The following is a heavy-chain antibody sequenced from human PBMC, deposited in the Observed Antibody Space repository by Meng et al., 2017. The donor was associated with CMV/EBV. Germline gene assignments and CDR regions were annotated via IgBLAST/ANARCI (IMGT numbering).Heavy chain of an antibody. J-gene: IGHJ4*02. V-gene: IGHV4-61*01. CDR3: ARTYYYGSGSWD. Sequence: SETLSLTCTVSGGSASSGSYYWSWIRQPPGKGLEWIGYIYYSGSTNYNPSLKSRVTISVDTSKNKFSLKLSSVTAADTAVYYCARTYYYGSGSWDWGQGTLVTVSS. CDR1: GGSASSGSYY. D-gene: IGHD3-10*01. CDR2: IYYSGST.